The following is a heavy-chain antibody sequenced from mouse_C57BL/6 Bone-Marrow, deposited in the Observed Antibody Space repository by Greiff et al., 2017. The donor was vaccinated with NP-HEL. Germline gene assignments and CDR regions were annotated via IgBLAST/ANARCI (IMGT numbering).Heavy chain of an antibody. Sequence: QVQLQQSGAELVRPGASVKLSCKASGYTFTDYYINWVKQRPGQGLEWIARIYPGSGNTYYNEKFKGKATLTAEKSSSTAYMQLSSLTSEDSAVYFCARPYSNSYAMDYWGQGTSVTVSS. CDR2: IYPGSGNT. D-gene: IGHD2-5*01. J-gene: IGHJ4*01. CDR3: ARPYSNSYAMDY. V-gene: IGHV1-76*01. CDR1: GYTFTDYY.